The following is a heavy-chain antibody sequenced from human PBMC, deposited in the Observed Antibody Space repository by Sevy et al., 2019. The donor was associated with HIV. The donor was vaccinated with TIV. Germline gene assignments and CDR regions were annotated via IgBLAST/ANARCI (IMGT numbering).Heavy chain of an antibody. D-gene: IGHD2-15*01. CDR3: ASGYCSGGSCYTVPYYYYGMDV. V-gene: IGHV3-30*02. J-gene: IGHJ6*02. CDR1: GFTFSSYG. CDR2: IRYDGSNK. Sequence: GGSLRLSCAASGFTFSSYGMHWVRQAPGKGLEWVAFIRYDGSNKYYADSVKGGFTISRDNSKNTLYLQMNSLRAEDTAVYYCASGYCSGGSCYTVPYYYYGMDVWGQGTMVTVSS.